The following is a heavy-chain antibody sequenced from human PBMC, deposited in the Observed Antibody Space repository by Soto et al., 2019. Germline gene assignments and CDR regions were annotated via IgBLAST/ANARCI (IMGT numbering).Heavy chain of an antibody. D-gene: IGHD3-22*01. V-gene: IGHV1-18*01. J-gene: IGHJ3*02. CDR3: ARGGGYYDSSGFYYGGAFDI. Sequence: QVPLVQSGAEVKKPGASVKVSCKASGYTFTSYGINFVRQAPGQGLEWMGWIGSYHGNTKYAQKFQGRVTMTTDTSTSTAYMELRSLRSDDTAVYYCARGGGYYDSSGFYYGGAFDIWGQGTMVTVPS. CDR1: GYTFTSYG. CDR2: IGSYHGNT.